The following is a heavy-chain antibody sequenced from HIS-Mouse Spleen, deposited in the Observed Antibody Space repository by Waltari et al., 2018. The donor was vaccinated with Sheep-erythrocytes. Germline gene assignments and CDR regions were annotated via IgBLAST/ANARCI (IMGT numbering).Heavy chain of an antibody. CDR2: INHSGST. CDR1: GGSFCGYY. CDR3: AREGEALDY. V-gene: IGHV4-34*01. J-gene: IGHJ4*02. D-gene: IGHD2-21*01. Sequence: QVQLQQWGAGLLKPSETLSLTCAVYGGSFCGYYWSWIRQPPGKGLEWIGEINHSGSTTYNPALTSRVTISVDTSKNQFSLKLSSVTAADTAVYYCAREGEALDYWGQGTLVTVSS.